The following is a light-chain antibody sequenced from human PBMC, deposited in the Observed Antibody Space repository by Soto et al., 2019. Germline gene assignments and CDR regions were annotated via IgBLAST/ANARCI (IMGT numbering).Light chain of an antibody. V-gene: IGLV2-14*01. CDR1: SSDVGGYNS. CDR3: NSYTSTTTPVV. Sequence: QSALTQPASVSGSPGQSITISCTGTSSDVGGYNSVSWYQQHPGKAPKLMIYDVSNRPSGVSNRFSGSKSGNTASLTIFGLQAEDEADYYCNSYTSTTTPVVFGGGTKLTVL. CDR2: DVS. J-gene: IGLJ2*01.